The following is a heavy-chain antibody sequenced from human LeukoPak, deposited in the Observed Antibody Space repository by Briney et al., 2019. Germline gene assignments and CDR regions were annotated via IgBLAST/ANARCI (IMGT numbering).Heavy chain of an antibody. CDR1: GGTFSSYA. Sequence: SVKVSCKASGGTFSSYAISWVRQAPGQGLEWMGRIIPILGIANYAQKFQGRVTITADKSTSTAYMELSSLRSEDTAVYYCARAQPHRGMDVWGQGTTVIVSS. CDR2: IIPILGIA. J-gene: IGHJ6*02. D-gene: IGHD1-14*01. V-gene: IGHV1-69*04. CDR3: ARAQPHRGMDV.